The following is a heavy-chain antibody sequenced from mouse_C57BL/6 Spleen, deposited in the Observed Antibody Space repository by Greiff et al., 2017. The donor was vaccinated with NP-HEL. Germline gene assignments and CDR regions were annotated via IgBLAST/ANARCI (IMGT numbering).Heavy chain of an antibody. CDR3: TRCDSDRDY. CDR1: GYTFTDYE. CDR2: IDPETGGT. J-gene: IGHJ2*01. D-gene: IGHD2-4*01. V-gene: IGHV1-15*01. Sequence: QVQLQQSGAELVRPGASVTLSCKASGYTFTDYEMHWVKQTPVHGLEWIGAIDPETGGTAYNQKFKGKAILTADKSSSTAYMELRSLTSEDSAVYYCTRCDSDRDYWGKGTTLTVSS.